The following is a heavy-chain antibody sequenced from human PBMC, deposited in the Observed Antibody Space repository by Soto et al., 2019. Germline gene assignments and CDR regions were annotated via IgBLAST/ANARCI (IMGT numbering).Heavy chain of an antibody. D-gene: IGHD3-22*01. CDR3: ARATYYYDSSGYSDRVLDY. CDR1: GGSISSGGYY. J-gene: IGHJ4*02. Sequence: QVQLQESGPGLVKPSQTLSLTCTVSGGSISSGGYYWSWIRQHPGKGLEWIGYIYYSGNTYYNPSLKSRVTISVDTSKTQFSRKLSSVTAADTAVYYCARATYYYDSSGYSDRVLDYWGQGTLVTVSS. V-gene: IGHV4-31*03. CDR2: IYYSGNT.